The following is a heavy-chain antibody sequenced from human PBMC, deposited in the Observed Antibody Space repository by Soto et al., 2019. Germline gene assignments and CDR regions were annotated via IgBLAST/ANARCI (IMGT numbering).Heavy chain of an antibody. CDR3: ARQPTGYPNWFDA. CDR2: ILSGHGT. Sequence: QVQLPESGPGLVNPSETLSLTCTVSGGSVTSSTSSWAWVRQPPGKGLHWIGTILSGHGTYYKPSLESRVTISLDTSKIQLPLELTSVTAADTSVYYWARQPTGYPNWFDAWGRGILVIVSS. J-gene: IGHJ5*02. CDR1: GGSVTSSTSS. D-gene: IGHD3-9*01. V-gene: IGHV4-39*01.